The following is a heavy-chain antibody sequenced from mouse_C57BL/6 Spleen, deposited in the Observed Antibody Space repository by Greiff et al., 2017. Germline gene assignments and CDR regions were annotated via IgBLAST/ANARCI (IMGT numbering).Heavy chain of an antibody. CDR2: IYPSDSET. D-gene: IGHD2-5*01. V-gene: IGHV1-61*01. J-gene: IGHJ2*01. CDR1: GYTFTSYW. CDR3: ARRVNYFDY. Sequence: VQLQQPGAELVRPGSSVKLSCKASGYTFTSYWMDWVKQRPGQGLEWIGNIYPSDSETHYNQKFKDKATLTVDKSSSTAYMQLSSLTSDDSAVYYCARRVNYFDYWGQGTTLTVSA.